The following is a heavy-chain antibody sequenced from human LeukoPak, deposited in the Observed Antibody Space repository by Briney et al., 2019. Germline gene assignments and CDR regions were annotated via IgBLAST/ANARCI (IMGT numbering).Heavy chain of an antibody. J-gene: IGHJ4*02. CDR2: TYYRSKWYN. CDR1: GDSVSSNSAA. V-gene: IGHV6-1*01. Sequence: SQTLSLTCAISGDSVSSNSAAWNWIRQSPSRGLEWLGRTYYRSKWYNDYAVSVKSRITINPDTSKNQFSLKLSSVTAADTAVYYCARSGGYSSPLGYWGQGTLVTVSS. CDR3: ARSGGYSSPLGY. D-gene: IGHD6-13*01.